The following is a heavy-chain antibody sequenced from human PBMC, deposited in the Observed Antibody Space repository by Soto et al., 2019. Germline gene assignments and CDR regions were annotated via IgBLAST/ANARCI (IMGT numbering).Heavy chain of an antibody. CDR3: ARDGWGGYCSCGSCSKFDY. CDR2: IIPIFGTA. Sequence: QVQLVQSGSEVKKPGSSVKVSCKASGGTFSSYAISWVRQATGQGLEWLGGIIPIFGTANHAQKCQGRVTITADESTSTAYMEVSSLRSEDTAVYYCARDGWGGYCSCGSCSKFDYWGQGTLVTVSS. CDR1: GGTFSSYA. D-gene: IGHD2-15*01. J-gene: IGHJ4*02. V-gene: IGHV1-69*12.